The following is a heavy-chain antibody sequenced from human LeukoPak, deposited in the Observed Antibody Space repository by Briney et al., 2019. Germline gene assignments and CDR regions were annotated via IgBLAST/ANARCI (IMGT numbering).Heavy chain of an antibody. CDR2: ISGSGGST. V-gene: IGHV3-23*01. D-gene: IGHD1-26*01. J-gene: IGHJ4*02. Sequence: GGSLRLSCAASGFTFSSYAMSWVRQAPGKGLECVSAISGSGGSTYYADSVKGRFTISRDNSKNTLYLQMDSLRAENTAVYYCAKDLSLALPPRYYDYWGQGTLVTVSS. CDR1: GFTFSSYA. CDR3: AKDLSLALPPRYYDY.